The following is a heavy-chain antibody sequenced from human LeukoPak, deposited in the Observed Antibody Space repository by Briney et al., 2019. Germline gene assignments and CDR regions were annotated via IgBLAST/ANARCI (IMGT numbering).Heavy chain of an antibody. Sequence: SETLSLTCTVSGGSTSSSSYYWGWIRQPPGKGLEWIGSIYYSGSTYYNPSLKSRVTISVDTSKNQFSLKLSSVTAADTAVYYCARQVYDSSGYSTDFDYWGQGTLVTVSS. V-gene: IGHV4-39*01. CDR2: IYYSGST. D-gene: IGHD3-22*01. CDR1: GGSTSSSSYY. J-gene: IGHJ4*02. CDR3: ARQVYDSSGYSTDFDY.